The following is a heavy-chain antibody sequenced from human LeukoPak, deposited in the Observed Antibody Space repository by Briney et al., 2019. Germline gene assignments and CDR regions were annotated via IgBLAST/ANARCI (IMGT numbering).Heavy chain of an antibody. D-gene: IGHD5-18*01. CDR2: IYISGST. CDR3: ARRLGYRYGYSFDS. Sequence: PSETLSLTCTVSGVSISNYYWSWTRQSPGMGLEWIGHIYISGSTNYNPSLKSRGTMSVDTSKSQVSLTLSSVTAADTAIYYCARRLGYRYGYSFDSWGQGTLVTVSS. CDR1: GVSISNYY. V-gene: IGHV4-4*09. J-gene: IGHJ4*02.